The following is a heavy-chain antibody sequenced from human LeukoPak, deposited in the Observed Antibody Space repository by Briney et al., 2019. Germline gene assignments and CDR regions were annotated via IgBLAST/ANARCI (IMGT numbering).Heavy chain of an antibody. CDR3: ARQTALGRSGDY. J-gene: IGHJ4*02. D-gene: IGHD7-27*01. Sequence: GESLKISCKASGYSFTSYWIGWVRQMPGKGLEWMGIIDPSDSETRYTPSFQGQVTISVDKSLTTADLQWNSLKASDTAMYYCARQTALGRSGDYWGQGTLVTVSS. CDR2: IDPSDSET. CDR1: GYSFTSYW. V-gene: IGHV5-51*01.